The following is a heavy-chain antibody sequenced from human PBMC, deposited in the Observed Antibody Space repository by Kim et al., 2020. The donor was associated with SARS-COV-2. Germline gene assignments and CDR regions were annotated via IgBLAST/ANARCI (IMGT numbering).Heavy chain of an antibody. CDR2: IWYDGSNK. D-gene: IGHD6-6*01. CDR1: GFTFSSYG. CDR3: ARDSSPRSGAAARPQPLH. J-gene: IGHJ4*02. Sequence: GGSLRLSCAASGFTFSSYGMHWVRQAPGKGLEWVAVIWYDGSNKYYADSVKGRFTISRDNSKNTLYLQMNSLRAEDTAVYYCARDSSPRSGAAARPQPLHWGQGTLVTVSS. V-gene: IGHV3-33*01.